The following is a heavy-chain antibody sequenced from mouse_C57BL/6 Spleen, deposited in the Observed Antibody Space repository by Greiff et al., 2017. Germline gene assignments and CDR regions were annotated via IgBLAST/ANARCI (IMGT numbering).Heavy chain of an antibody. CDR2: IYPGSGST. J-gene: IGHJ1*03. V-gene: IGHV1-55*01. Sequence: QVQLQQPGAELVKPGASVKMSCKASGYTFTSYWITWVKQRPGHGLEWIGDIYPGSGSTNYNEKFKSKATLTVDTSSSTAYMQLSSLTSEDSAVYYCALSSYWYFDVWGTGTTVTVSS. D-gene: IGHD2-3*01. CDR1: GYTFTSYW. CDR3: ALSSYWYFDV.